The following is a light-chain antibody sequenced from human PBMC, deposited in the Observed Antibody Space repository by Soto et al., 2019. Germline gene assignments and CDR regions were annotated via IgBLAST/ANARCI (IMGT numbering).Light chain of an antibody. CDR2: EGT. CDR1: SSDIGRYKF. CDR3: SSSTNTNTLVI. V-gene: IGLV2-14*01. Sequence: LTQPASVSGSPGQSVTISCTGTSSDIGRYKFVSWFQQHPGKAPKLLIFEGTNRPSGVSNRFSGSKSGNTASLTISGLQAEDEAIYFCSSSTNTNTLVIFGGGTKVTVL. J-gene: IGLJ2*01.